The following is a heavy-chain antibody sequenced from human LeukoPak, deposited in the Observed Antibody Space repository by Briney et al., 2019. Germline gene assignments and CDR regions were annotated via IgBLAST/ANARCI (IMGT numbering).Heavy chain of an antibody. Sequence: AETLSLTCAVEGVSFSGYYGSGLRQPPGKGVEGIGEINHSGSTNYNPSLKSRVTISVDPSKNQFSLKLSSVTAADTAVYYCANTAAGTYYYYMDVWGKGTTVTVSS. CDR3: ANTAAGTYYYYMDV. V-gene: IGHV4-34*01. J-gene: IGHJ6*03. D-gene: IGHD6-13*01. CDR1: GVSFSGYY. CDR2: INHSGST.